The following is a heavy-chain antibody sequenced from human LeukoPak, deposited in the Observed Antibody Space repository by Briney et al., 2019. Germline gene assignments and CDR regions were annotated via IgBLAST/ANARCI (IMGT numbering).Heavy chain of an antibody. J-gene: IGHJ4*02. Sequence: GASVKVSCKASGYTFTSYYMHWVRQAPGQGLEWMGIINPSGGSTSYAQKFQGRVTMTRDMSTSTVYMELSSLRSEDTAVYYCARSSRNLWFGEEWGQGTLVTVSS. D-gene: IGHD3-10*01. CDR3: ARSSRNLWFGEE. CDR1: GYTFTSYY. V-gene: IGHV1-46*01. CDR2: INPSGGST.